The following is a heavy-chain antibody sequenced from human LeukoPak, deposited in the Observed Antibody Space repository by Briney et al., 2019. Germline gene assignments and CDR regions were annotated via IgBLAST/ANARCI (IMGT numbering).Heavy chain of an antibody. J-gene: IGHJ4*02. V-gene: IGHV4-59*01. D-gene: IGHD3-22*01. CDR1: GGSINDYY. CDR3: ARGEITYYYDSSGYYFDY. CDR2: IFYSGNT. Sequence: SETLSLTCTVSGGSINDYYWNWIRQPPGKGLEWIGYIFYSGNTKSNPSLKSRVTISVDTSKNQLSLKLSSVTAADAAVYYCARGEITYYYDSSGYYFDYWGQGTLVTVSS.